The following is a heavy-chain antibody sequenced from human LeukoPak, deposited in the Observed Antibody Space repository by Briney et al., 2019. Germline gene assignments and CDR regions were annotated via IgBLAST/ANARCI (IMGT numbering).Heavy chain of an antibody. J-gene: IGHJ4*02. Sequence: SETLSLTCSVSGGSINSGDYYYSWIRQPPGKGLEWIGYIYYSGSTYYNPSLKSRVTISIDTSKNQFSLKLSSVTAADTAVYYCARLDYDILTGYFDYWGQGTLVTVSS. D-gene: IGHD3-9*01. V-gene: IGHV4-30-4*01. CDR1: GGSINSGDYY. CDR3: ARLDYDILTGYFDY. CDR2: IYYSGST.